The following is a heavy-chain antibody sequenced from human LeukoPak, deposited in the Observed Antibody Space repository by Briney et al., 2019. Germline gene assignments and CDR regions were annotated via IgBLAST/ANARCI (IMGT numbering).Heavy chain of an antibody. V-gene: IGHV4-61*02. Sequence: SETLSLTCTVSGGSISSGSYYWTWIRQPAGKGLEWIGRIYTSGSTNYNPSLKSRVTISLDTSKNQFSLKLSSVTAADTAVYYNQRTAYDILTGYSHIDYWGQGTLVTVSS. CDR1: GGSISSGSYY. J-gene: IGHJ4*02. CDR3: QRTAYDILTGYSHIDY. D-gene: IGHD3-9*01. CDR2: IYTSGST.